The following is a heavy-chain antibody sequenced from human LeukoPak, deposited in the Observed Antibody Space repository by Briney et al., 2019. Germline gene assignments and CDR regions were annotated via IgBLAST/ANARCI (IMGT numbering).Heavy chain of an antibody. D-gene: IGHD2-15*01. CDR2: IYYSGST. CDR1: GSSISSYY. Sequence: SETLSLTCTVSGSSISSYYWSWIRQPPGKGLEWIGYIYYSGSTNYNPSLKSRVTISVDTSKNQFSLKLSSVTAADTAVYYCARHKWSLSLDVWDQGTTVTVSS. V-gene: IGHV4-59*08. CDR3: ARHKWSLSLDV. J-gene: IGHJ6*02.